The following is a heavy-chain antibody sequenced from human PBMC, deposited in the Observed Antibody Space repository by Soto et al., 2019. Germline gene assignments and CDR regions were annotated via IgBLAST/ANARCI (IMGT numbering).Heavy chain of an antibody. CDR2: INPNSGGT. V-gene: IGHV1-2*02. CDR1: GYTVTGYY. J-gene: IGHJ6*02. Sequence: ASVKVSCKVSGYTVTGYYMHWVRQAPGQGLEWMGWINPNSGGTNYAQKFQGRVTMTRDTSISTAYMELSRLRSDDTAVYYCARDLSFVPHYGMDVWGQGTMFTASS. D-gene: IGHD2-21*01. CDR3: ARDLSFVPHYGMDV.